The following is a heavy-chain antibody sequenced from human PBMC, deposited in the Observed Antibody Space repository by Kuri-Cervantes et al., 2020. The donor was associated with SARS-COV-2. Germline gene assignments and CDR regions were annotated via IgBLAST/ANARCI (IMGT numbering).Heavy chain of an antibody. CDR1: GGSISSSSYY. Sequence: SETLSLTCTVSGGSISSSSYYWGWIRQPPGKGLEWIGSIYYSGSTYYNPSLKSRVTISVDTSKNQFSLKLSSVTAADTAVYYCARTTIIYGFDYWGQGTLVTVYS. CDR2: IYYSGST. CDR3: ARTTIIYGFDY. V-gene: IGHV4-39*01. J-gene: IGHJ4*02. D-gene: IGHD4-17*01.